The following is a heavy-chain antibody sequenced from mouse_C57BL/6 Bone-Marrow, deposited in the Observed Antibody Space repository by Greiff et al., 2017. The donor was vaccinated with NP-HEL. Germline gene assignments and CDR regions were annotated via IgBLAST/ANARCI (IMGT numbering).Heavy chain of an antibody. CDR1: GFTFSDYY. Sequence: EVNVVESGGGLVQPGGSLKLSCAASGFTFSDYYMYWVRQTPEKRLEWVAYISNGGGSTYYPDTVKGRFTISRDNAKNTLYLQMSRLKSEDTAMYYCATIYYGNSYAMDYWGQGTSVTVSS. J-gene: IGHJ4*01. V-gene: IGHV5-12*01. D-gene: IGHD2-1*01. CDR3: ATIYYGNSYAMDY. CDR2: ISNGGGST.